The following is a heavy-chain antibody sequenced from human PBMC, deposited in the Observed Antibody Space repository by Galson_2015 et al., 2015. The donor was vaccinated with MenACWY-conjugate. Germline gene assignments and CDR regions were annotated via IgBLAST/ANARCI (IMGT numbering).Heavy chain of an antibody. CDR3: ARQGFGSSSLDY. Sequence: QSGAEVKKPGESLTIPCTGSGYTFTSNWIGWVRQMPGKGLEWMGIIYPGDSDTRYTPSFQGHVTISADKSINTAYLQWGSLEASDTAMYYCARQGFGSSSLDYWGQGTLVTVSS. D-gene: IGHD6-6*01. CDR1: GYTFTSNW. CDR2: IYPGDSDT. V-gene: IGHV5-51*01. J-gene: IGHJ4*02.